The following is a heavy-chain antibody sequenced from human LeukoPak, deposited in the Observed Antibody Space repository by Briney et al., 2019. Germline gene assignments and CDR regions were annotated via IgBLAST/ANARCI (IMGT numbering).Heavy chain of an antibody. CDR1: GGSISSDNW. V-gene: IGHV4-4*02. Sequence: SGTLSLTCAVSGGSISSDNWWSWVRQPPGKGLEWIGEIYHSGSTNYNPSLKSRVTISMDKSKNQFSLKLTSASAADTAVYYCVRDATVGASYYFDYWGQGTLVTVSS. CDR2: IYHSGST. CDR3: VRDATVGASYYFDY. J-gene: IGHJ4*02. D-gene: IGHD1-26*01.